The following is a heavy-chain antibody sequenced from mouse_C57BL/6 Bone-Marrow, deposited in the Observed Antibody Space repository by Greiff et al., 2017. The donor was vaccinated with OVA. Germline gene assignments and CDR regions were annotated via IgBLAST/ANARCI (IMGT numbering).Heavy chain of an antibody. CDR1: GYTFTDYT. Sequence: VQLQQSDAELVKPGASVKISCKASGYTFTDYTIHWMKQRPEQGLEWIGYIYPRDGSTKYNEKFKGKATLTADKSSSTAYMQLNSLTSEDSAVYFCARYYDYDGDYYAMDYWGQGTSVTVSS. V-gene: IGHV1-78*01. J-gene: IGHJ4*01. CDR3: ARYYDYDGDYYAMDY. D-gene: IGHD2-4*01. CDR2: IYPRDGST.